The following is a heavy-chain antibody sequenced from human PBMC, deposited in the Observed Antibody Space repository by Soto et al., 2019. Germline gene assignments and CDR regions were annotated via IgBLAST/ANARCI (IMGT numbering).Heavy chain of an antibody. D-gene: IGHD4-4*01. CDR2: IYYSGST. CDR1: GGSISSSSYY. V-gene: IGHV4-39*07. Sequence: PSETLSLTCTVSGGSISSSSYYLGWIRPPPGKGLEWIGSIYYSGSTYYNPSLKSRVTISVDTSKNQFSLKLSSVTAADTAVYYCASYDYSNDGSPYFDYWGQGTPVTVSS. CDR3: ASYDYSNDGSPYFDY. J-gene: IGHJ4*02.